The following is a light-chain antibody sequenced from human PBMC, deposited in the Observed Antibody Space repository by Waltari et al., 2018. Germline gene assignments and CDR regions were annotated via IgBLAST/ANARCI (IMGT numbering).Light chain of an antibody. CDR1: QSLFYSSNNKNY. CDR2: WAS. CDR3: HQYYSDPPTT. V-gene: IGKV4-1*01. Sequence: EIVMTQSPDSLAVSLGERATINCRSSQSLFYSSNNKNYLAWYQKKPGQPPKMLIYWASTRESGVPDRFSGSGFGTDFSLTISNLQAEDVAVYYCHQYYSDPPTTFGQGTKVEIK. J-gene: IGKJ1*01.